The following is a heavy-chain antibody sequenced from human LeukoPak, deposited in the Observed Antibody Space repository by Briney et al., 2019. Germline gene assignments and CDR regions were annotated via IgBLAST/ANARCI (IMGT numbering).Heavy chain of an antibody. Sequence: PGGSLRLSCAASGFTFSSYGMSWVRQAPGKGLEWVSAISGSGGSTYYADSVKGRFTISRDNSKNTLYLQMNSLRAEDTAVYYCAKSFYGSGPRVCYMDVWGKGTTVTISS. D-gene: IGHD3-10*01. CDR1: GFTFSSYG. CDR3: AKSFYGSGPRVCYMDV. V-gene: IGHV3-23*01. J-gene: IGHJ6*03. CDR2: ISGSGGST.